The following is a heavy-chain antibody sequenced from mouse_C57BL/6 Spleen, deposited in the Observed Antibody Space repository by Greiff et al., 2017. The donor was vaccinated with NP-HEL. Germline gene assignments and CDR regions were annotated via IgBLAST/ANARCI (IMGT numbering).Heavy chain of an antibody. D-gene: IGHD1-1*02. CDR2: IDPSDSYT. CDR3: ARGGYGYLDY. V-gene: IGHV1-69*01. CDR1: GYTFTSYW. Sequence: VQLQQPGAELVMPGASVKLSCKASGYTFTSYWMHWVKQRPGQGLEWIGEIDPSDSYTNYNQKFKGKSTLTVDKSSSTAYMQLSSLTSEDSAVYYCARGGYGYLDYWGQGTTLTVSS. J-gene: IGHJ2*01.